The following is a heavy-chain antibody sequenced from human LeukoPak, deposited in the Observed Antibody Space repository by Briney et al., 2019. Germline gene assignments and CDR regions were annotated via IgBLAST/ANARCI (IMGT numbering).Heavy chain of an antibody. V-gene: IGHV1-2*02. CDR2: INPNSGGT. J-gene: IGHJ4*02. D-gene: IGHD4-23*01. CDR1: GYTFTGYY. CDR3: ARSDGVATQLDY. Sequence: ASVKVSCKASGYTFTGYYMHWVRQAPGQGLEWMGWINPNSGGTNYAQKFQGRFTMTRDTSISTAYMELRRLRSDDTAVYYCARSDGVATQLDYWGQGTLVTVSS.